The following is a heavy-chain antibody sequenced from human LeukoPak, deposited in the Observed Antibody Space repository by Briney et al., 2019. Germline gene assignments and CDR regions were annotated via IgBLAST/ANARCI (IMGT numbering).Heavy chain of an antibody. J-gene: IGHJ6*03. V-gene: IGHV3-53*01. CDR1: GFTVSSNY. CDR2: IYSGGST. D-gene: IGHD2-2*02. Sequence: GGSLRLSCAASGFTVSSNYMSWVRQAPGKGLEWVSVIYSGGSTYYADSVKGRFTISRDNSKNTLYLQMNSLRAEDTAVYYCARVQPNLAAIRSDSYYMDVWGKGTTVTVPS. CDR3: ARVQPNLAAIRSDSYYMDV.